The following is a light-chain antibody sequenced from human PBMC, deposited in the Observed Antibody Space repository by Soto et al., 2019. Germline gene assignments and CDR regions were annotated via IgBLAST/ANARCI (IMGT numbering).Light chain of an antibody. Sequence: QSVLTQPASVSGSPGQSFTISCTGSGRDIGAYDYVSWYQQHPGKAPKLIIYGVKNRPSGVSNRFSASKSAFTASLTISGLQTEDEADYYCSSYTTSYFYVFGPGTKLTVL. J-gene: IGLJ1*01. CDR2: GVK. CDR3: SSYTTSYFYV. CDR1: GRDIGAYDY. V-gene: IGLV2-14*01.